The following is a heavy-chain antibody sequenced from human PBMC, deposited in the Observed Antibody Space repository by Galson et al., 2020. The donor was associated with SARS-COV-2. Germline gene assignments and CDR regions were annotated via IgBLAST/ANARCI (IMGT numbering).Heavy chain of an antibody. V-gene: IGHV4-59*01. CDR1: GGSISSYY. CDR2: IYYSGST. J-gene: IGHJ4*02. Sequence: SQTLSLTCTVSGGSISSYYWSWIRQPPGKGLEWIGYIYYSGSTNYNPSLKSRVTISVDTSKNQFSLKLSSVTAADTAVYYCARVPNLGFGELLFDYWGQGTLVTVSS. D-gene: IGHD3-10*01. CDR3: ARVPNLGFGELLFDY.